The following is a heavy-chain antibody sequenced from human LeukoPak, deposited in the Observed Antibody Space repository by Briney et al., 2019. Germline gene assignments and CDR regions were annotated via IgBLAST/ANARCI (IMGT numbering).Heavy chain of an antibody. Sequence: GGSLRLSCAASGFTFSSYSMNWVRQAPGKGLEWVSYISSSSSTIYYADSVKGRFTISRDNAKNSLYPQMNSLRAEDTAVYYCAKIAPYGMDVWGQGTTVTVSS. CDR2: ISSSSSTI. V-gene: IGHV3-48*01. CDR1: GFTFSSYS. J-gene: IGHJ6*02. CDR3: AKIAPYGMDV.